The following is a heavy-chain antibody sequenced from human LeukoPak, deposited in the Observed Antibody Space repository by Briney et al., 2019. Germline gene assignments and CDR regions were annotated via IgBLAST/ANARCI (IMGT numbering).Heavy chain of an antibody. V-gene: IGHV3-23*01. CDR1: EFTFSSYA. CDR3: AKDSGNRLYSYADL. Sequence: GGSLRLSCVVSEFTFSSYAMSWVRQAPGKGLEWVSAISGSGGNTYYADSVKGRFTISRDNSKNTLYLQMNSLRVEDTAVYYCAKDSGNRLYSYADLWGQGILVTVSS. CDR2: ISGSGGNT. J-gene: IGHJ5*02. D-gene: IGHD3-10*01.